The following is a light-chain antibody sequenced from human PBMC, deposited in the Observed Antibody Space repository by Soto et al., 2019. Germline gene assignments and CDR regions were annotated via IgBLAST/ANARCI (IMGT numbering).Light chain of an antibody. CDR1: QGIGDA. J-gene: IGKJ5*01. CDR3: QQRSNWPPGIT. Sequence: EIVMTQSPATLSVSPGEGATLSCMASQGIGDALAWYQQKPGQTPRLLIYDTSIRATGVPARFSGSMSGAEFTLTISSLEPEDFAVYYCQQRSNWPPGITFCQGTRLEIK. CDR2: DTS. V-gene: IGKV3-11*01.